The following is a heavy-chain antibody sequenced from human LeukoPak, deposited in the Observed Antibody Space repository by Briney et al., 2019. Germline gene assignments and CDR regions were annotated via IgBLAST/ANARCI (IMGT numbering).Heavy chain of an antibody. CDR1: GFTFSSYG. CDR3: ARERSPKYFNL. Sequence: GGSLRLSCAASGFTFSSYGMHWVRQAPGKGLEWVSSISSSSSYIYYADSVKGRFTISRDNAKNSLYLQMNSLRAEDTAVYYCARERSPKYFNLWGRGTLVTVSS. V-gene: IGHV3-21*01. CDR2: ISSSSSYI. D-gene: IGHD3-3*01. J-gene: IGHJ2*01.